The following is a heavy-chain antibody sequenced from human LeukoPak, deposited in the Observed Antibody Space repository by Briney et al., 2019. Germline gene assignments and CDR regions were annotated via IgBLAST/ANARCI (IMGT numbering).Heavy chain of an antibody. D-gene: IGHD3-10*01. Sequence: PSETLSLTCAVYGGSFSGYHWSWIRQPPGKGLEWIGEINHSGSTNYNPSLKSRVTISVDTSKNQFSLKLSSVTAADTAVYYCARGPITMVRGVTGRGRNAFDIWGQGTMVTVSS. V-gene: IGHV4-34*01. CDR3: ARGPITMVRGVTGRGRNAFDI. J-gene: IGHJ3*02. CDR2: INHSGST. CDR1: GGSFSGYH.